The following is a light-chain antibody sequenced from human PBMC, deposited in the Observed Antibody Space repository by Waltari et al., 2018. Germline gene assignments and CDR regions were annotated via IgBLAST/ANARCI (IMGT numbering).Light chain of an antibody. CDR2: WAS. Sequence: VMTQSPDSLAVSLGERATLTCRSSQSVFLSSNNKNYVAWDQPKAGQPPKLLIYWASIREAGVPDRFTGSGSGTQFTLTISSLQAEDVSVYFCLQYFDVPQTFGQGTKLEI. V-gene: IGKV4-1*01. CDR1: QSVFLSSNNKNY. CDR3: LQYFDVPQT. J-gene: IGKJ2*01.